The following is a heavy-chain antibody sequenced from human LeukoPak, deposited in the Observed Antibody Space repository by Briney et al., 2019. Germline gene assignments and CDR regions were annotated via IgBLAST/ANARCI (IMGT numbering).Heavy chain of an antibody. CDR2: ISGSGGST. V-gene: IGHV3-23*01. D-gene: IGHD6-19*01. CDR3: AKELYSSGWYGPFVY. Sequence: GGSLRLSCAASGFTFSSYAMSWVRQAPGKGLEWVSAISGSGGSTYYADSVKGRFTISRDNSKNTLYLQMSSLRAEDTAVYYCAKELYSSGWYGPFVYWGQGTLVTVSS. CDR1: GFTFSSYA. J-gene: IGHJ4*02.